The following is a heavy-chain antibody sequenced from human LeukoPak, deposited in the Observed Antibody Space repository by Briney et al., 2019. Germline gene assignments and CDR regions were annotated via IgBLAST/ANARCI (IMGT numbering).Heavy chain of an antibody. J-gene: IGHJ4*02. CDR1: GFTFSSYE. CDR2: IGHDGSNK. V-gene: IGHV3-30*02. D-gene: IGHD3-3*01. Sequence: GGSLRLSCAASGFTFSSYEMNWVRQAPGKGPEWLTFIGHDGSNKYYADSAKGRFTISRDNSKNTLYLQMNSLRPEDSAVYYCAKALFGGRHRQGDFDYWGQGTLVTVSS. CDR3: AKALFGGRHRQGDFDY.